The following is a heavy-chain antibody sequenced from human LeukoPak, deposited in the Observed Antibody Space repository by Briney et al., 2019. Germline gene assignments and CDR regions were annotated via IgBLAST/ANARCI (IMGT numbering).Heavy chain of an antibody. J-gene: IGHJ4*02. CDR1: GFTFSSYG. Sequence: GRSLRLSCAASGFTFSSYGMHWARQAPGKGLEWVAVIWYDGSNKYYADSVKGRFTISRDNSKNTLYLQMNSLRAEDTAVYYCARETYGDYGSVYYFDYWGQGTLVTVSS. V-gene: IGHV3-33*01. D-gene: IGHD4-17*01. CDR3: ARETYGDYGSVYYFDY. CDR2: IWYDGSNK.